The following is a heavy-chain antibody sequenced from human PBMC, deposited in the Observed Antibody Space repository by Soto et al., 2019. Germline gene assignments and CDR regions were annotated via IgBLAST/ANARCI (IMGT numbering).Heavy chain of an antibody. CDR2: IREDGSEI. Sequence: GSLRLSCAVSGFNAIRYWSSWVGQAPGKGLAWVGRIREDGSEIYYLHSVRGPFSMTRDRDGNSLHLAMIYFSDENTGLCFCGRDIGFDYVNWGQEALVEVFS. CDR3: GRDIGFDYVN. J-gene: IGHJ4*01. V-gene: IGHV3-7*01. CDR1: GFNAIRYW. D-gene: IGHD3-16*01.